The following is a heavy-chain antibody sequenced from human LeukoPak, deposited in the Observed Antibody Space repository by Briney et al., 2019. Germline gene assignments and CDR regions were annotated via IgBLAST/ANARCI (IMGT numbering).Heavy chain of an antibody. CDR1: GFTFSNYA. V-gene: IGHV3-30-3*01. D-gene: IGHD6-19*01. CDR2: ISYDGSNE. CDR3: AKDSNGWYQRGSNYFDY. Sequence: GGSLRLSCAASGFTFSNYAMHWVRQAPGKGLEWVAVISYDGSNEYYADSVKGRSTISRDNSKNTLYLQMNSLRAEDTAEYYCAKDSNGWYQRGSNYFDYWGQGTLVTVSS. J-gene: IGHJ4*02.